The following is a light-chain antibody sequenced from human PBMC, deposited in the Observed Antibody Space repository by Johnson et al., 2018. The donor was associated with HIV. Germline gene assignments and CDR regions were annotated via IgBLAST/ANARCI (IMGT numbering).Light chain of an antibody. CDR3: SAWDGSLIAL. V-gene: IGLV1-44*01. J-gene: IGLJ1*01. CDR2: RTD. Sequence: QSVLTQAPSASGAPGQRVTISCSGGGSNIGTHSVSWYQHVPGTAPKLLIYRTDPRPSGVPDRFSASKSGASASLAIRGLQAEDEADYYCSAWDGSLIALVGTGTKVTVL. CDR1: GSNIGTHS.